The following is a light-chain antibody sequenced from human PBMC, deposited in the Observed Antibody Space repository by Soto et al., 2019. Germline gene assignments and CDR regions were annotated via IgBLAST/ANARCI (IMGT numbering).Light chain of an antibody. J-gene: IGLJ3*02. CDR1: RSNIGAGYA. Sequence: QSVLTQPPSVSGAPGQRVTISCTGSRSNIGAGYAVHWYQQLPGTAPKLLIYGNSNRPSGVPDRFSGSKSGTSASLAITGLQAEDEADYYCQSYDRSLSGVFGGGTKLTVL. V-gene: IGLV1-40*01. CDR3: QSYDRSLSGV. CDR2: GNS.